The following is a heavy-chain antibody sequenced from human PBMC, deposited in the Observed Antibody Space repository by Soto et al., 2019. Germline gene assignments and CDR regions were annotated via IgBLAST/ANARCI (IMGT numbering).Heavy chain of an antibody. CDR1: GFTFISYG. Sequence: GGSLRLSCAASGFTFISYGMHWVRQAPGKGLEWVAVISYDGSNKYYADSVKGRFTISRDNSKNTLYLQMNSLRAEDTAVYYCAKDRSIVGATFAEYFQHWGQGTLVTVSS. CDR3: AKDRSIVGATFAEYFQH. J-gene: IGHJ1*01. V-gene: IGHV3-30*18. D-gene: IGHD1-26*01. CDR2: ISYDGSNK.